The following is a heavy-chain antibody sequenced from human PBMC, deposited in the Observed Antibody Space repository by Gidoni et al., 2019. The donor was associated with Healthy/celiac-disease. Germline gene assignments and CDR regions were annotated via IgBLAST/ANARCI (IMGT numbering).Heavy chain of an antibody. CDR3: SSYLVGYYDSSGYNAFDI. CDR2: ISSISSDS. Sequence: VQLVGSGGGLVKHGGSLHLSCAASGLSFSSDSVNWVRQAPGRGVEWVASISSISSDSDYTDSANGVFTSFSDNAKNALYLQMNSLSAEDTAVYYCSSYLVGYYDSSGYNAFDIWGQGTLVTVSS. CDR1: GLSFSSDS. V-gene: IGHV3-21*01. J-gene: IGHJ3*02. D-gene: IGHD3-22*01.